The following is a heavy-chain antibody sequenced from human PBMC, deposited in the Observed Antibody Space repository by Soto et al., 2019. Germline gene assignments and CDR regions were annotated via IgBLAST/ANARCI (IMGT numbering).Heavy chain of an antibody. V-gene: IGHV1-69*13. CDR3: AKIVLVITTAVNWYFDL. CDR2: IIPIFGTA. Sequence: SVKVSCKASGGTFSSYAISWVRQAPGQGLEWMGGIIPIFGTANYAQKFQGRVTITADESTSTAYMELSSLRSEDTAVYYCAKIVLVITTAVNWYFDLWGRGTLVTAPQ. D-gene: IGHD3-22*01. J-gene: IGHJ2*01. CDR1: GGTFSSYA.